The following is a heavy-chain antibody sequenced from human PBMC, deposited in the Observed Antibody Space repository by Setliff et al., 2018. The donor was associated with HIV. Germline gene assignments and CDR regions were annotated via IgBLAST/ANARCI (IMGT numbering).Heavy chain of an antibody. CDR3: ARAPTVVTLLDY. CDR2: IYTSGSS. Sequence: SETLPLTCSVSGGSISSGSYYWSWIRQPAGKGLEWIGHIYTSGSSTYNPSLKSRVTISRDTSKNQFSLKLSSVTAADTAVYYCARAPTVVTLLDYWGQGTLVTVSS. V-gene: IGHV4-61*09. CDR1: GGSISSGSYY. D-gene: IGHD4-17*01. J-gene: IGHJ4*02.